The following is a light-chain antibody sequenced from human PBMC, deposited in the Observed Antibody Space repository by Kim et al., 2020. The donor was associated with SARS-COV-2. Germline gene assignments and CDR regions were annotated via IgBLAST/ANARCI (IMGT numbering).Light chain of an antibody. J-gene: IGLJ3*02. CDR2: TVT. CDR3: FSFTTAATWV. Sequence: GQSITISCTGTSNDIGTYNYVSWFQQHPGKAPQLMIYTVTERPSGVSSRFSGSKSGNTASLTISGLQAEDEADYYCFSFTTAATWVFGGGTKLTVL. V-gene: IGLV2-14*03. CDR1: SNDIGTYNY.